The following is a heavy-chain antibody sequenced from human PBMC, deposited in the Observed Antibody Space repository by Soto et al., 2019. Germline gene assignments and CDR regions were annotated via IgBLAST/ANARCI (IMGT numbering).Heavy chain of an antibody. V-gene: IGHV3-13*04. CDR3: VRTRGNRIAAAGASWVDS. J-gene: IGHJ5*01. D-gene: IGHD6-13*01. CDR2: IATDGDT. CDR1: GFTLSGYE. Sequence: EVQLVESGGGLVQPGGSLRLSCAASGFTLSGYEMHWVRQLTGNGLEWVSTIATDGDTFYSGSVKGRFTISREGAKNALYLQMDSLRAEYTAVYYWVRTRGNRIAAAGASWVDSWGQGTRVTVSS.